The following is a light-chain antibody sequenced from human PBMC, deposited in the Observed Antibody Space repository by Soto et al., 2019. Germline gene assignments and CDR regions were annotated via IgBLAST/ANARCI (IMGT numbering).Light chain of an antibody. CDR3: AAGDDSLRGVV. CDR2: KSN. CDR1: SSNIESNH. Sequence: QAVVTQPPSASGTPGQTDTISCSGTSSNIESNHVSWYQQLPGTAPKLLFYKSNRRPSGVPDRFSASKSGTSASLAISGLRSEDEADYYCAAGDDSLRGVVFGGGTKLTVL. V-gene: IGLV1-47*01. J-gene: IGLJ2*01.